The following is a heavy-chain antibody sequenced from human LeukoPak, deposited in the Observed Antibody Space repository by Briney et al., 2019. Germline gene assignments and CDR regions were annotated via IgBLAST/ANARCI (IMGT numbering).Heavy chain of an antibody. Sequence: GGSLRLSCAASGFTFSSYAMTWVRQAPGKGLEWVSAISGSSGSTYYADSVKGRFTISRDNSKNTLYLQMNSLRAEDTAVYYCAKDGVLGYCSGGSCYSDYWGQGTLVTVSS. CDR3: AKDGVLGYCSGGSCYSDY. J-gene: IGHJ4*02. V-gene: IGHV3-23*01. CDR1: GFTFSSYA. CDR2: ISGSSGST. D-gene: IGHD2-15*01.